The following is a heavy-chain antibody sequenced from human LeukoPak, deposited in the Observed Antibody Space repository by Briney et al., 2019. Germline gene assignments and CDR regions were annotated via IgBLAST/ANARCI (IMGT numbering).Heavy chain of an antibody. CDR2: ISAYNGNT. CDR1: GYTLTSYG. J-gene: IGHJ3*02. D-gene: IGHD2-21*01. Sequence: ASVKVSCKASGYTLTSYGISWVRQAPGQGLEWMGWISAYNGNTNYAQKLQGRVTMTTDTSTSTAYMELRSLRSDDTAVYYCARYHLRWSLPFDAFDIWGQGTMVTVSS. V-gene: IGHV1-18*01. CDR3: ARYHLRWSLPFDAFDI.